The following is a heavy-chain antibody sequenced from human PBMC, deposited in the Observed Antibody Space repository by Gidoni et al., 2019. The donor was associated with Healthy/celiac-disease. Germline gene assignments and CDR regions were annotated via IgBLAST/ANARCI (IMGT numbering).Heavy chain of an antibody. CDR2: IWYDGSNK. CDR1: VFTFSADR. D-gene: IGHD3-22*01. J-gene: IGHJ6*02. Sequence: VQIGDSVRRVLPPGSSLPPAWAAAVFTFSADRRPRLRQAAGKGLEWVAVIWYDGSNKYYADSVKGRFTISRDNSKNTLYLQMNSLRAEDTAVYYCARAPGYYDSSGAPDYYYGMDVWGQGTTVTVSS. CDR3: ARAPGYYDSSGAPDYYYGMDV. V-gene: IGHV3-33*01.